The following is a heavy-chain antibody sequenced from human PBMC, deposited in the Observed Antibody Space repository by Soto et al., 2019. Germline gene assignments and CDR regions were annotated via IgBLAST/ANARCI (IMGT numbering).Heavy chain of an antibody. V-gene: IGHV3-21*01. Sequence: EVQLVESGGGLVKPGGSLRLSCAASGFTFSRYSMNWVRQAPVKGLEWVSSISSSSSYIYYADSVKGRFTISRDNAKNSLYLQMNSLRAEDTAVYYCARDFVVVVAATDYYYGMDVWGQGNTVTVSS. J-gene: IGHJ6*02. CDR3: ARDFVVVVAATDYYYGMDV. CDR1: GFTFSRYS. CDR2: ISSSSSYI. D-gene: IGHD2-15*01.